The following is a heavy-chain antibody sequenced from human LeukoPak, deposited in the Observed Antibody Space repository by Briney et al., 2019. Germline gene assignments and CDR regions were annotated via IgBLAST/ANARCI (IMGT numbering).Heavy chain of an antibody. D-gene: IGHD6-19*01. CDR1: GFAFSSQA. CDR3: AKDARRSDGWYFFDH. CDR2: ISDSGDTT. J-gene: IGHJ4*02. Sequence: PGGSLRLSCAASGFAFSSQAMGWVRQAPGKGLEWVSFISDSGDTTYYADSVKGRFTISRDNSKNTLYLQLNSLRAEDTAIYYCAKDARRSDGWYFFDHWGQGALVTVSS. V-gene: IGHV3-23*01.